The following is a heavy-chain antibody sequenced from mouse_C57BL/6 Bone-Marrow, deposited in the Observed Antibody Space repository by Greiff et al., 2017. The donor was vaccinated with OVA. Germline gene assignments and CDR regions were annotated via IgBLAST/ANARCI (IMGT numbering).Heavy chain of an antibody. J-gene: IGHJ2*01. CDR2: IDPENGDT. CDR3: TSYCNFDY. Sequence: LVESGAELVRPGASVKLSCTASGFNFKDDYMHWVKQRPEQGLEWIGWIDPENGDTEYASKFKGKATITADTSSNTAYLQLSSLTSEDTAVYYCTSYCNFDYWGQGTTLTVSS. D-gene: IGHD6-5*01. V-gene: IGHV14-4*01. CDR1: GFNFKDDY.